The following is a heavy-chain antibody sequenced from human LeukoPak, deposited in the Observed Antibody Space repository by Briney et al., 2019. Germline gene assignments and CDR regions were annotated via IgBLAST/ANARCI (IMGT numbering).Heavy chain of an antibody. D-gene: IGHD6-19*01. CDR3: ASLRYSSGWYWSFFDY. Sequence: PSETLSLTCTVSGGSISSSNYYWGWIRQPPGKGLEWTGTFYYNGGTYYSPSLKSRVTISVDTSKNQFSLKLTSVTAADTAVYYCASLRYSSGWYWSFFDYWGQGTLVAVSS. CDR2: FYYNGGT. V-gene: IGHV4-39*07. J-gene: IGHJ4*02. CDR1: GGSISSSNYY.